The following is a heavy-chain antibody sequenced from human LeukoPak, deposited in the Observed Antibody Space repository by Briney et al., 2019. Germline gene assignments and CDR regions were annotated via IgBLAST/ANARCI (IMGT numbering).Heavy chain of an antibody. J-gene: IGHJ6*02. V-gene: IGHV3-30*18. D-gene: IGHD6-19*01. CDR1: GFTFSSYG. CDR2: ISYDGSNK. Sequence: GGSLRLSCAASGFTFSSYGMHWVRQAPGKGLEWVAVISYDGSNKYYADSVKGRFTISRDNSKNTLYLQMNSLRAEDTAVYYCAKDLSIAVAGTNGYYYYYGMDVWGQGTTVTVSS. CDR3: AKDLSIAVAGTNGYYYYYGMDV.